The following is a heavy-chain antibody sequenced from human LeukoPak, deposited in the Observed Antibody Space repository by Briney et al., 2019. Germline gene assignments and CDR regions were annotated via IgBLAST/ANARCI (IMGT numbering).Heavy chain of an antibody. CDR1: GGTFSSYA. Sequence: SVKVSCKASGGTFSSYAISWVRQAPGQGLEWMGRIIPILGIANYAQKFQGRVTITADKSTSTAYMELSSLRSEDTAVYYCARALYPYYGSGSYGWFDPWGQGTLVTVSS. J-gene: IGHJ5*02. CDR3: ARALYPYYGSGSYGWFDP. D-gene: IGHD3-10*01. CDR2: IIPILGIA. V-gene: IGHV1-69*04.